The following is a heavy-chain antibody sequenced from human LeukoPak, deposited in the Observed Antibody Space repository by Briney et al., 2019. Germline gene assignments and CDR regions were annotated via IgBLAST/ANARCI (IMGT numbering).Heavy chain of an antibody. CDR3: ARRTLWFGENWFDP. CDR1: GGSFSGYY. V-gene: IGHV4-34*01. J-gene: IGHJ5*02. D-gene: IGHD3-10*01. CDR2: INHSGST. Sequence: PSETLSLTCAVYGGSFSGYYWSWIRQPPGKGLEWIGEINHSGSTNYNPSLKSRVTISVDTSKNQFSLKLSSVTAADTAVYYCARRTLWFGENWFDPWGQGTLVTVSS.